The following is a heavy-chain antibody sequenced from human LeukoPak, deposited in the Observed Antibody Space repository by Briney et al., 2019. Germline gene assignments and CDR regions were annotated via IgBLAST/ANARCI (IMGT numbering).Heavy chain of an antibody. CDR1: GLTFSSYA. Sequence: GGSLRLFCAASGLTFSSYAMSWVRQAPGKGLEWVSTISGSGGTTYYADSVEGQFTISRDNSKNTVSLQMNSLRAEDTAIYYCAKSVSPGGYVGSLYFFDDWGQGTLVTVSS. CDR3: AKSVSPGGYVGSLYFFDD. V-gene: IGHV3-23*01. D-gene: IGHD1-26*01. CDR2: ISGSGGTT. J-gene: IGHJ4*02.